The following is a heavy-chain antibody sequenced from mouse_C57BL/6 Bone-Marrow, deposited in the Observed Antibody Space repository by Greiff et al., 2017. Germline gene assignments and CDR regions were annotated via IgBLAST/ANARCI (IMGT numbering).Heavy chain of an antibody. D-gene: IGHD2-1*01. CDR1: GYTFTSYW. CDR2: IYPGSGST. CDR3: ASSLPNYFDY. Sequence: VQLQQPGAELVKPGASVKMSCKASGYTFTSYWITWVKQRPGQGLEWIGDIYPGSGSTNYNEKFKSKATLTVDTSASTAYMQLSSLTSEDAAVYYFASSLPNYFDYWGQGTTLTVSS. V-gene: IGHV1-55*01. J-gene: IGHJ2*01.